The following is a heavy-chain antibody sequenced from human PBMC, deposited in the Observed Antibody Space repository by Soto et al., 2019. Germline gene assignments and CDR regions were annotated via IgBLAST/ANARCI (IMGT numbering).Heavy chain of an antibody. CDR3: ARESRSLYCSRGSCHIHY. V-gene: IGHV1-8*01. CDR1: GYTFTSYD. Sequence: ASVKVSCKASGYTFTSYDINWVRQATGQGLEWMGWMNPNSGNTGYAQKFQGRVTMTRNTSISTAYMELSRLRSEDTAVYYCARESRSLYCSRGSCHIHYWGQGILVTGSS. D-gene: IGHD2-15*01. CDR2: MNPNSGNT. J-gene: IGHJ4*02.